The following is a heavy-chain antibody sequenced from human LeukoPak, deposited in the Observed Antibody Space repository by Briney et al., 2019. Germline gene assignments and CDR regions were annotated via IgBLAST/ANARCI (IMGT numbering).Heavy chain of an antibody. V-gene: IGHV1-18*01. CDR2: ISAYNGNT. CDR3: ARSPMIVVVTDFDY. D-gene: IGHD3-22*01. Sequence: GASVKVCCRASGYTFTSYGITWLRQAPGQGLEWMGWISAYNGNTNYAQKLKGRVTMTTDTSTSTAYMELRSLRSDDTAVYYCARSPMIVVVTDFDYWGQGTLVTVSS. CDR1: GYTFTSYG. J-gene: IGHJ4*02.